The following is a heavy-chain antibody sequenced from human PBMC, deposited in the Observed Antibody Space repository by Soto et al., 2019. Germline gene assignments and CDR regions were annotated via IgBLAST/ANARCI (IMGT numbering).Heavy chain of an antibody. CDR3: ARYGEEKAAATMVY. J-gene: IGHJ4*02. V-gene: IGHV1-3*01. CDR2: INAGDGDT. D-gene: IGHD6-13*01. CDR1: GYTITCCA. Sequence: ASVNVSCKASGYTITCCAMHWVRQAPGQRPERMGWINAGDGDTKYSQNFQGRLTIIRDTSANTAYMELSSLRFEDTAVYYCARYGEEKAAATMVYCGQGTLVTVS.